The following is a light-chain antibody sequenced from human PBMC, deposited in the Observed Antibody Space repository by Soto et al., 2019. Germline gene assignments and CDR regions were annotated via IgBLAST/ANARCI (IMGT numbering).Light chain of an antibody. CDR3: QHYNTWPWT. J-gene: IGKJ1*01. CDR2: GAS. V-gene: IGKV3-15*01. Sequence: EIVLTLSPATLSVSPEERATLSCRASHSVSSSLAWYQQKPGQAPRLLISGASTRAAGIPARFSGSGSGTEFTLTISSLQSEDFAVYYCQHYNTWPWTAGQGSKVDIK. CDR1: HSVSSS.